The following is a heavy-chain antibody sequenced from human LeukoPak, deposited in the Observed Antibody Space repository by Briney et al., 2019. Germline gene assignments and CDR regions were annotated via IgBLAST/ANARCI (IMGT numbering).Heavy chain of an antibody. CDR2: IYYSGST. V-gene: IGHV4-59*01. CDR1: GGSISSYD. Sequence: PSETLSLTCTVSGGSISSYDWSWIRQPPGKVLEWIGYIYYSGSTNYNPSLKSRVTISVDTSKNQFSLKLSSVTAADTAVYYCARGYDSSGYYYEDAFDIWGQGTMVTVSS. CDR3: ARGYDSSGYYYEDAFDI. D-gene: IGHD3-22*01. J-gene: IGHJ3*02.